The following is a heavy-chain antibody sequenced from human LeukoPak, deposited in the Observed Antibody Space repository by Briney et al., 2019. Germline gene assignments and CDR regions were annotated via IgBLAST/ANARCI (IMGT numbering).Heavy chain of an antibody. CDR2: ISSSKTYI. J-gene: IGHJ1*01. D-gene: IGHD2-2*01. Sequence: GGSLRLSCAGSGFNFIDNSMHWVRQAPGRGLEWVSSISSSKTYIYYRDSVKGRFTISRDNAKNSLFLRMNSQRVEDTAVYFCARGYCSGTSCYMFDSWGQGTRVIVSS. CDR1: GFNFIDNS. V-gene: IGHV3-21*01. CDR3: ARGYCSGTSCYMFDS.